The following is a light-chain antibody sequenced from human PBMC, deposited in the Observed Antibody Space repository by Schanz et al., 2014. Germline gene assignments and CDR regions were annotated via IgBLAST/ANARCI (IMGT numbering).Light chain of an antibody. J-gene: IGLJ3*02. CDR2: DVR. V-gene: IGLV2-14*01. Sequence: QSALTQPPSASGSPGQSVTISCTGTNSDVGGYNYVSWYQQHPGKAPKLMIYDVRNRPSGVSNRFSGSKSGNTASLTISGLQAEDEADYFCSSYTTTTALLFGGGTKLTVL. CDR1: NSDVGGYNY. CDR3: SSYTTTTALL.